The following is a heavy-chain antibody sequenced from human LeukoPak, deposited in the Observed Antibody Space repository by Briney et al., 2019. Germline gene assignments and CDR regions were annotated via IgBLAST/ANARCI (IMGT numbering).Heavy chain of an antibody. J-gene: IGHJ6*04. D-gene: IGHD6-19*01. CDR1: GFTFSSYE. Sequence: GGSLRLSCAASGFTFSSYEMNWVRQAPGKGLEWVSYISSSGSTIYYAVSVKGRFTISRDNAKNSLYLQMNSLRAEDTAVYYCARVGDGSGWSSDYYGMDVWGKGTTVTVSS. V-gene: IGHV3-48*03. CDR3: ARVGDGSGWSSDYYGMDV. CDR2: ISSSGSTI.